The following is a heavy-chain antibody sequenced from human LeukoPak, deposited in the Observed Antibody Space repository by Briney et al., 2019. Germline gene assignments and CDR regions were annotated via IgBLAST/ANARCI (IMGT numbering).Heavy chain of an antibody. D-gene: IGHD5-24*01. Sequence: SETLSLTCTVSGGSISSYYWSWIRQPPGKGLEWIGYIYYSGSTNYNPSLKSRVTISVDTSKNQFSLKLSSVTAADMAVYYCARARGEMATIIYYYYYMDVWGKGTTVTISS. CDR2: IYYSGST. CDR1: GGSISSYY. J-gene: IGHJ6*03. CDR3: ARARGEMATIIYYYYYMDV. V-gene: IGHV4-59*01.